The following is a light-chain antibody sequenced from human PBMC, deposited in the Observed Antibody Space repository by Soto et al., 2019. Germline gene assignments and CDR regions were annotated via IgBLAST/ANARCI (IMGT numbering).Light chain of an antibody. CDR1: QSVSID. CDR2: GAS. J-gene: IGKJ1*01. Sequence: EIVMTQSPATLSVSPGERATLSCRASQSVSIDLAWYQQTPAQAPRLLIYGASTRATGIPDRFSGSGSGTDFTLTIGRLDPEDFAVYYCLKYGSSPGWTFGPGTKVEIK. V-gene: IGKV3-20*01. CDR3: LKYGSSPGWT.